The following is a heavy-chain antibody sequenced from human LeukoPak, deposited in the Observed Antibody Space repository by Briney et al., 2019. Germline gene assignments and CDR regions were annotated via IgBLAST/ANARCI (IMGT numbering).Heavy chain of an antibody. CDR2: ISAYNGNT. D-gene: IGHD2-2*02. J-gene: IGHJ4*02. CDR1: GYTFTSYG. Sequence: ASVKVSCKASGYTFTSYGISWVRQAPGQGLEWMGWISAYNGNTNYAQKLQGRVTMTTDTSTSTAYMELRSLRSDDTAVYYCARAYCSSTSCYNGAPHYFDYWGQGTLVTVSS. CDR3: ARAYCSSTSCYNGAPHYFDY. V-gene: IGHV1-18*01.